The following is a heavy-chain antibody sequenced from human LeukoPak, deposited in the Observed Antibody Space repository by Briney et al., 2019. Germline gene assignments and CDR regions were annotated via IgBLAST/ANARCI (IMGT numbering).Heavy chain of an antibody. CDR1: SSPVSSNF. D-gene: IGHD3-16*02. J-gene: IGHJ4*02. CDR3: VKDNYDYLWGTCRFDY. Sequence: PGGSLRLSCAVSSSPVSSNFMSWVRQAPGKGLQSVSIMFSGGSTDYADSVRGRFSISRDSSQNTVSLQMNSLRAEDTAVYYCVKDNYDYLWGTCRFDYWGQGTLVTVSS. CDR2: MFSGGST. V-gene: IGHV3-53*05.